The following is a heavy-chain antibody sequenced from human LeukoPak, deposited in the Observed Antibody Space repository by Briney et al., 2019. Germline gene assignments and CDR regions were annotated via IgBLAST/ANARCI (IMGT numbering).Heavy chain of an antibody. CDR2: IRYDGSNK. CDR1: GFTFSSYG. J-gene: IGHJ4*02. CDR3: AKDPGGSSWYGYFDY. Sequence: GGSLRLSCAASGFTFSSYGMHWVRQAPGKGLEWVAFIRYDGSNKYYADSVKGRFTISRDNSKNTLYLQMNSLRAEDTAVYYCAKDPGGSSWYGYFDYWGQGTLVTVSS. V-gene: IGHV3-30*02. D-gene: IGHD6-13*01.